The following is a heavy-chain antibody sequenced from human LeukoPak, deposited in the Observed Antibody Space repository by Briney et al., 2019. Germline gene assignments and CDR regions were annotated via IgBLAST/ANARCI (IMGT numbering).Heavy chain of an antibody. D-gene: IGHD4-23*01. CDR2: IWYDGSNK. J-gene: IGHJ4*02. Sequence: GGSLRLSCAASGFTFSSYGMLWVRQAPGKGLEWVAVIWYDGSNKYYADSVKGRFTISRDNSKNTLYLQINSVRAEDTAVYYCARELRWSNQYYFDYWGQGTLVTVSS. CDR1: GFTFSSYG. V-gene: IGHV3-33*01. CDR3: ARELRWSNQYYFDY.